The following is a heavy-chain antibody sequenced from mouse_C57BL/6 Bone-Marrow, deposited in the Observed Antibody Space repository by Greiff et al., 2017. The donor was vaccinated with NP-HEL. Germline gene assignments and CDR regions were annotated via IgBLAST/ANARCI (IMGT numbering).Heavy chain of an antibody. D-gene: IGHD3-2*02. Sequence: QVQLQQSGAELARPGASVKLSCKASGYTFTSYGISWVKQRTGQGLEWIGEIYPRSGNTYYNEKFKGKATLTADKSSSTAYMELRSLTSEDSAVYFCARGLSSGYYLSDWGQGTTLTVSS. J-gene: IGHJ2*01. CDR2: IYPRSGNT. CDR3: ARGLSSGYYLSD. V-gene: IGHV1-81*01. CDR1: GYTFTSYG.